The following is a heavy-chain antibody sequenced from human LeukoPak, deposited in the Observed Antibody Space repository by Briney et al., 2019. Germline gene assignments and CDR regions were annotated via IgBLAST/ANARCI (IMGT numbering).Heavy chain of an antibody. Sequence: GASVKVSCKASGGTFSSYAISWVRQAPGQGLEWMGGIIPIFGTANYAQKFQGRVTITADESTSTACMELSSLRSEDTAVYYCARDLDDYGDSGSWFDPWGQGTLVTVSS. J-gene: IGHJ5*02. CDR2: IIPIFGTA. CDR3: ARDLDDYGDSGSWFDP. D-gene: IGHD4-17*01. V-gene: IGHV1-69*13. CDR1: GGTFSSYA.